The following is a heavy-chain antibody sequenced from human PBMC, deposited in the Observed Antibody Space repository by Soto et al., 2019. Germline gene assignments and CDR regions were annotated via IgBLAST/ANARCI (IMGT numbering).Heavy chain of an antibody. J-gene: IGHJ4*02. CDR2: ISAYNGNT. CDR1: GYTFTSYG. D-gene: IGHD3-22*01. Sequence: SVKVSCKASGYTFTSYGISWVRQAPGQGLEWMGWISAYNGNTNYAQKLQGRVTMTTDTSTSTAYMELRSLRSDDTAVYYCARDFDSSGYALDSFDYWGQGTLVTVSS. CDR3: ARDFDSSGYALDSFDY. V-gene: IGHV1-18*04.